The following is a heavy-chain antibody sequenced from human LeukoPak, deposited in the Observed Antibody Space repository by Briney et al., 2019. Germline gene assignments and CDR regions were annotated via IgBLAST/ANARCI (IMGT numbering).Heavy chain of an antibody. Sequence: ASVKVSCNASGYSFTSQAINWVRQAPGQGLQWMGWVNTTTGNPTYAQGFTGRFVFSFDTSVSTAYLQISSLKAEDTAVYYCVGAETSVGYFDYWGQGTLVTVSS. J-gene: IGHJ4*02. CDR1: GYSFTSQA. CDR3: VGAETSVGYFDY. CDR2: VNTTTGNP. V-gene: IGHV7-4-1*02. D-gene: IGHD4-23*01.